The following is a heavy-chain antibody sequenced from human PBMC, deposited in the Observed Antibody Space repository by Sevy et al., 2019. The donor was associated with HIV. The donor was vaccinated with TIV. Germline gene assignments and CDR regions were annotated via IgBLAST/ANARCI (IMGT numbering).Heavy chain of an antibody. V-gene: IGHV3-15*01. CDR2: IRSKPDGGTT. CDR1: GFTFNHAG. D-gene: IGHD1-1*01. J-gene: IGHJ4*02. CDR3: ATASGTY. Sequence: GGSLRLSCAASGFTFNHAGMSWVRQAPGKGLEWVGRIRSKPDGGTTDFAAPVKGRFTMSRDDSKYTLYLQMNSLKSEDTAMYYCATASGTYWGQGTLVTVSS.